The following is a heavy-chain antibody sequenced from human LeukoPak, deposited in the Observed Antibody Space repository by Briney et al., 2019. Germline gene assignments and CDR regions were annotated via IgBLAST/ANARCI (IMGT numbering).Heavy chain of an antibody. V-gene: IGHV3-23*01. CDR1: GFTFSTYV. Sequence: GGSLRLSCAASGFTFSTYVMSWVRQAPGKGLEWVSAISGNGGSTNYTEFVTGRFTISRDNSKNTLYLQMNGLRAEDTAVYYCAKDDGGNLPTAFCIWGQGTTVTVSS. J-gene: IGHJ3*02. D-gene: IGHD4-23*01. CDR2: ISGNGGST. CDR3: AKDDGGNLPTAFCI.